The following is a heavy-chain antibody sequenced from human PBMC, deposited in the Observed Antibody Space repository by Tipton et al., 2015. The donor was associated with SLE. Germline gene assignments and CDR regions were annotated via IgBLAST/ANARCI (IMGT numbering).Heavy chain of an antibody. CDR1: GGSISSSSYY. CDR2: IYYSGST. J-gene: IGHJ4*02. CDR3: ARTSGDSLGYFDY. Sequence: TLSLTCTVSGGSISSSSYYWGWIRQPPGKGLEWNGSIYYSGSTYYNPSLKSRVTISVDTSKNQFSLKLSSVTAADTAVYYCARTSGDSLGYFDYWGQGTLVTVSS. D-gene: IGHD3-10*01. V-gene: IGHV4-39*07.